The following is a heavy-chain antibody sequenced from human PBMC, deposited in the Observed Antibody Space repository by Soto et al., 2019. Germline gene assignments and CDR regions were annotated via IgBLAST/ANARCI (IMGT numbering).Heavy chain of an antibody. Sequence: AGGSLRLSCAASGFTFSSYSMNWVRQAPGKGLEWVSSISSSSSYIYYADSVKGRFTISRDNAKNSLYLQMNSLRAEDTAVYYCARDSARRYYYYYYGMDVWGQGTRVSVSS. CDR1: GFTFSSYS. CDR3: ARDSARRYYYYYYGMDV. J-gene: IGHJ6*02. CDR2: ISSSSSYI. D-gene: IGHD6-6*01. V-gene: IGHV3-21*01.